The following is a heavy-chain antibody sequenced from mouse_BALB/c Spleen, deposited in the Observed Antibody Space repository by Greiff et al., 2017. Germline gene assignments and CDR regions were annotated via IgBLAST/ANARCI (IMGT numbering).Heavy chain of an antibody. D-gene: IGHD2-4*01. V-gene: IGHV3-2*02. CDR3: ARWGELRMITTYYFDY. CDR2: ISYSGST. CDR1: GYSITSDYA. J-gene: IGHJ2*01. Sequence: EVKLVESGPGLVKPSQSLSLTCTVTGYSITSDYAWNWIRQFPGNKLEWMGYISYSGSTSYNPSLKSRISITRDTSKNQFFLQLNSVTTEDTATYYCARWGELRMITTYYFDYWGQGTTLTVSA.